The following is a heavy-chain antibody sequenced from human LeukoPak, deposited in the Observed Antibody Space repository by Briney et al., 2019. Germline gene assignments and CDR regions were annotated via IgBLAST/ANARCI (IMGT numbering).Heavy chain of an antibody. V-gene: IGHV7-4-1*02. CDR1: GYTFSGYY. J-gene: IGHJ4*02. CDR3: ARAYGSGWSPMDY. Sequence: ASVKVSCKASGYTFSGYYMHWVRQAPGRGLEWMGWINTDTGNPTYAQGFTGRFVFALDTSVSTAYLQISSLKAEDTAVYYCARAYGSGWSPMDYWGQGSLVTVSS. CDR2: INTDTGNP. D-gene: IGHD6-19*01.